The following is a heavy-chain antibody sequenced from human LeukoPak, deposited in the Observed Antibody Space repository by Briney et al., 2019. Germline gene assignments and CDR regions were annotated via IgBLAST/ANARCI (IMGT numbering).Heavy chain of an antibody. CDR3: ARRSRYYYGSGSYGDC. CDR2: ISAYNGNT. J-gene: IGHJ4*02. V-gene: IGHV1-18*01. D-gene: IGHD3-10*01. CDR1: GYTFTSYG. Sequence: ASVKVSCKASGYTFTSYGISWVRQAPGQGLEWMGWISAYNGNTNYAQKLQGRVTMTTDTSTSTAYMELRSLRSDDTAVYYCARRSRYYYGSGSYGDCWGQGTLVTVSS.